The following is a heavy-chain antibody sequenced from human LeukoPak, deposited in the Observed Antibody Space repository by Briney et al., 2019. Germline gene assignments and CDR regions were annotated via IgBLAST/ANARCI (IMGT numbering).Heavy chain of an antibody. D-gene: IGHD4/OR15-4a*01. V-gene: IGHV1-18*01. CDR3: ARAESVLYLFDY. J-gene: IGHJ4*02. CDR2: ISAYNGNT. CDR1: VYTFTSYG. Sequence: ASVKVFCKASVYTFTSYGISWVRQAPGQGLEWMGWISAYNGNTNYAQKLQGRVTMTTDTSTSTAYMELRSLRSDDTVVYYCARAESVLYLFDYWGQGTLVTVSS.